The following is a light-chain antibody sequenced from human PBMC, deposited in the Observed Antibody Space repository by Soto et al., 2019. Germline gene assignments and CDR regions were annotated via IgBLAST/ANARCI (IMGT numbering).Light chain of an antibody. CDR1: QNISKS. CDR3: HQYDYDPYT. V-gene: IGKV1-33*01. J-gene: IGKJ2*01. Sequence: DIQMTQSPSSLSASVGDRVTVTCQMSQNISKSLSWYHESPGKAPKLLITYASHLEPGVPSKFSGPGDGTSFSSTITSLQPQDIGRFYCHQYDYDPYTFGQGNSLQI. CDR2: YAS.